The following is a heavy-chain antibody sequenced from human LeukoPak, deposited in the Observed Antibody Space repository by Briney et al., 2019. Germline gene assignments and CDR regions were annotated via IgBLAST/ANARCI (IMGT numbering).Heavy chain of an antibody. CDR1: GYTFTSYG. Sequence: ASVKVSYKASGYTFTSYGISWVRQAPGQGLEWMGWISAYNGNTNYAQKLQGRVTMTTDTSTSTAYMELRSLRSDDTAVYYCARDTWLPAAFDGNYMDVWGKGTTVTVSS. D-gene: IGHD2-2*01. CDR3: ARDTWLPAAFDGNYMDV. CDR2: ISAYNGNT. J-gene: IGHJ6*03. V-gene: IGHV1-18*01.